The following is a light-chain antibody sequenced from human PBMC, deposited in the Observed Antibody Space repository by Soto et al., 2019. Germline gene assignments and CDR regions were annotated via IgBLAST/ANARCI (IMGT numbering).Light chain of an antibody. CDR2: EGS. V-gene: IGLV2-23*01. J-gene: IGLJ1*01. Sequence: QSALTQPASVSVSPGQSTTISCTGTSSDVGSYNLVSWYQQHPGKAPKLMIYEGSKRPSGVSNRFSGSKSGNTASLTISGLQAEDEADYYCCSYAGSSTYVFGTGTKVTVL. CDR3: CSYAGSSTYV. CDR1: SSDVGSYNL.